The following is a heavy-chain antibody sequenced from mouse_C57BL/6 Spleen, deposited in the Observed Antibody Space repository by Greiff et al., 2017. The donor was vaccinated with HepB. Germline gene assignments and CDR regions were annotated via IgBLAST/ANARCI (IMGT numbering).Heavy chain of an antibody. V-gene: IGHV7-1*01. Sequence: EVKLMESGGGLVQSGRSLRLSCATSGFTFSDFYMEWVRQAPGKGLEWIAASRNKANDYTTEYSASVKGRFIVSRDTSQSILYLQMNALRAEDTAIYYCARDADYYGTISAMDYWGQGTSVTVSS. D-gene: IGHD1-1*01. CDR3: ARDADYYGTISAMDY. CDR1: GFTFSDFY. J-gene: IGHJ4*01. CDR2: SRNKANDYTT.